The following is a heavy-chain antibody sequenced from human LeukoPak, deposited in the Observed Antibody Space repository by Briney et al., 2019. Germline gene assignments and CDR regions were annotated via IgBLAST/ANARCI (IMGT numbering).Heavy chain of an antibody. V-gene: IGHV4-39*07. CDR1: GGSISSRSYY. Sequence: SETLSLTCTVSGGSISSRSYYWGWIRQSPGKGLEWIGNIYYSGTTYYNPSLKSRVTISVDTSKNQFSLKLSSVTAADTAVYYCARGVVPAAIGWGYFDYWGQGTLVTVSS. D-gene: IGHD2-2*01. CDR3: ARGVVPAAIGWGYFDY. CDR2: IYYSGTT. J-gene: IGHJ4*02.